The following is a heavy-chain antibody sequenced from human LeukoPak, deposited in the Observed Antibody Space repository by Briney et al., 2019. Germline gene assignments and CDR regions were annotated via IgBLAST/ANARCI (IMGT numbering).Heavy chain of an antibody. V-gene: IGHV4-34*01. CDR3: ARGRNCTNGERYGYYMDV. CDR2: INHSGTT. CDR1: VGTFSGHY. Sequence: PSETLSLTCAVYVGTFSGHYWNWIRHIPGKGLEWIGEINHSGTTHYDPSLKSRVTMSVDTFKNQFSLRMTSVTAADTAVYYCARGRNCTNGERYGYYMDVWAKGTPVTVSS. J-gene: IGHJ6*03. D-gene: IGHD2-8*01.